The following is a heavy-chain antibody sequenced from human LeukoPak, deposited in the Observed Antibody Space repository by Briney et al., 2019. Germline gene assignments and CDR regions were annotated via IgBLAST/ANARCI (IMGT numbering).Heavy chain of an antibody. CDR3: ADSSSWYFPYY. V-gene: IGHV3-23*01. J-gene: IGHJ4*02. D-gene: IGHD6-13*01. Sequence: RGSLRLSCAASGFTFSSYAMSWVRQAPGKGLEWVSAISGSGGSTYYADSVKGRFTISRDNSKNTLYLQMNSLRAEDTAVYYCADSSSWYFPYYWGQGTLVTVSS. CDR2: ISGSGGST. CDR1: GFTFSSYA.